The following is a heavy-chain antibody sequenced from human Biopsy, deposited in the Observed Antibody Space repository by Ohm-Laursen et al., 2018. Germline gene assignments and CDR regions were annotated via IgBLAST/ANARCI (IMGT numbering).Heavy chain of an antibody. J-gene: IGHJ4*02. Sequence: ASVKVSYKASGYTFSGYYMHWVRQAPGQGLEWMGWINPDSGVTNYAQKFQGRVTMTRDTSISTAYMELSRLGSDDTAVYYCARDKYRSWNYFDNWGQGSLVTVSS. V-gene: IGHV1-2*02. CDR1: GYTFSGYY. CDR3: ARDKYRSWNYFDN. CDR2: INPDSGVT. D-gene: IGHD6-19*01.